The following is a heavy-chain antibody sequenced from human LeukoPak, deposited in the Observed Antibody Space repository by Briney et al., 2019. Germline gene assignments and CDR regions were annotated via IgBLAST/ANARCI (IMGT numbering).Heavy chain of an antibody. CDR1: GGSISSYY. Sequence: SETLSLTCTVSGGSISSYYWSWIRQPAGKGLEWIGRIYTSGSTNYNPSLKSRVTVSVDTSKNQFSLKLSSVTAADTAVYYCARAGEYYDSSGYCDYWGQGTLVTVSS. D-gene: IGHD3-22*01. CDR2: IYTSGST. CDR3: ARAGEYYDSSGYCDY. V-gene: IGHV4-4*07. J-gene: IGHJ4*02.